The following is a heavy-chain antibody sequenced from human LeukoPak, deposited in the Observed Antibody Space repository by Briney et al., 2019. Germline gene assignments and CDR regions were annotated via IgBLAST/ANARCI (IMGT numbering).Heavy chain of an antibody. CDR3: AAGTAADY. V-gene: IGHV3-11*03. CDR1: GIPFSDYY. Sequence: KTGGSLRLSCVVSGIPFSDYYMNWIRQAPGKGLEWISYISSSSSCRDYAASVKGRFTISRDNAKNVLYLQMNSLRVEDTAVYYCAAGTAADYWGLGTLVAVSS. D-gene: IGHD6-13*01. J-gene: IGHJ4*02. CDR2: ISSSSSCR.